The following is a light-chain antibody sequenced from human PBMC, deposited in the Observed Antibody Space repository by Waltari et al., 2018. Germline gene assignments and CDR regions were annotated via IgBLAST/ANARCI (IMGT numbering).Light chain of an antibody. Sequence: QSALTQPASASGSPGQSITISCTGTSSDVGGYNYGPWYQQHPGKAPKLMIYDVSNRPSGVSNRFSGSKSGNTASLTISGLQAEAEADYYCSSYTSSSTRVFGTGTKVTVL. V-gene: IGLV2-14*01. CDR2: DVS. CDR3: SSYTSSSTRV. J-gene: IGLJ1*01. CDR1: SSDVGGYNY.